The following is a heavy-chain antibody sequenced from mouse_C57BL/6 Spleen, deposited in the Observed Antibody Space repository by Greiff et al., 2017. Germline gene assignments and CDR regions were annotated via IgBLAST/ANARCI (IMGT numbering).Heavy chain of an antibody. Sequence: EVKLMESGGGLVKPGGSLKLSCAASGFTFSSYTMSWVRQTPEQRLEWVATISGGGGNTYSPDSVKGRFTISRDNAKNALYLQMSSLRSEDSALYYCASHYGSSYWYFDVWGTGTTVTVSS. D-gene: IGHD1-1*01. J-gene: IGHJ1*03. V-gene: IGHV5-9*01. CDR3: ASHYGSSYWYFDV. CDR1: GFTFSSYT. CDR2: ISGGGGNT.